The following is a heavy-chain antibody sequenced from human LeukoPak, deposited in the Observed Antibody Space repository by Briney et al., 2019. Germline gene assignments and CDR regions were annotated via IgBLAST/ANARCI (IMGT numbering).Heavy chain of an antibody. J-gene: IGHJ6*03. Sequence: SQTLSLTCTVSDGSVSSGVYYWTWIRQPPGKGLEWIGYIYYSGTTYYNPSLKSRVTISVDTSKNQFSLKLSSVTAADTAVYYCARTPYQYCSSTICYRGGNSYYYYMDVWGKGTTVSVSS. CDR1: DGSVSSGVYY. D-gene: IGHD2-2*01. V-gene: IGHV4-31*03. CDR3: ARTPYQYCSSTICYRGGNSYYYYMDV. CDR2: IYYSGTT.